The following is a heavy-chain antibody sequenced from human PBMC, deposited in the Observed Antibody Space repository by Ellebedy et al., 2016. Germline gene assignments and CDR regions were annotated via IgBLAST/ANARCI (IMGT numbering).Heavy chain of an antibody. CDR2: ISGSGGRT. J-gene: IGHJ4*02. CDR1: GFTFSSYS. D-gene: IGHD6-19*01. V-gene: IGHV3-23*01. CDR3: ARGYRSDWWWAFDH. Sequence: GESLKISCGASGFTFSSYSMTWVRQAPGKGLEWVSVISGSGGRTYYADSVKGRFTISRDNSKNTLSLQMNSLRAEDTARYYCARGYRSDWWWAFDHWGQGTLVTVSS.